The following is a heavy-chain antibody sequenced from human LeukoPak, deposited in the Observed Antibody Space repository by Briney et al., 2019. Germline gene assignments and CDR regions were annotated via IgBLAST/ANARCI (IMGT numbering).Heavy chain of an antibody. CDR2: ISYDGSNK. V-gene: IGHV3-30*18. J-gene: IGHJ4*02. CDR3: AKDVIRRDDSSGHRHTAFDY. D-gene: IGHD3-22*01. CDR1: GFTFSSYG. Sequence: GGSLRLSCAASGFTFSSYGMHWVRQAPGKGLEWVAVISYDGSNKYYADSVKGRFTISRDNSKNTLYLQMNSLRAEDTAVYYCAKDVIRRDDSSGHRHTAFDYWGQGTLVTVSS.